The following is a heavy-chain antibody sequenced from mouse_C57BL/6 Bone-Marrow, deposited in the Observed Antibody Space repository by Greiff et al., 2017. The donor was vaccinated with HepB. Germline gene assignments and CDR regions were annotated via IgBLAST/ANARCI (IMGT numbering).Heavy chain of an antibody. J-gene: IGHJ2*01. D-gene: IGHD1-1*01. CDR3: ARRGTYYYGSSYRLDY. V-gene: IGHV1-53*01. CDR2: INPSNGGT. Sequence: VQLQQPGTELVKPGASVKLSCKASGYTFTSYWMHWVKQRPGQGLEWIGNINPSNGGTNYNEKFKSKATLTVDKSSSTAYMQLSSLTSEDSAVYYCARRGTYYYGSSYRLDYWGQGTTLTVSS. CDR1: GYTFTSYW.